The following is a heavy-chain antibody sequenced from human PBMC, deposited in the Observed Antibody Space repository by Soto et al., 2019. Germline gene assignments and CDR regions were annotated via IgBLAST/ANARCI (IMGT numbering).Heavy chain of an antibody. CDR3: AKAGIVVVVAATVFDY. D-gene: IGHD2-15*01. CDR1: GFTFSSYA. J-gene: IGHJ4*02. CDR2: ISGSGGST. V-gene: IGHV3-23*01. Sequence: EVQLLESGGGLVQPGGSLRLSCAASGFTFSSYAMSWVRQAPGKGLEWVSAISGSGGSTYYAYSVKGRFTISRDNSKNKLQRQMNRLRAADTAVYDCAKAGIVVVVAATVFDYWGQGTLVTVSS.